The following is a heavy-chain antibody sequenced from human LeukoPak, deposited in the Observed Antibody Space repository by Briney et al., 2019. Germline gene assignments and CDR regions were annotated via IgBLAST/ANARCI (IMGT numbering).Heavy chain of an antibody. CDR2: ISSSSSYI. CDR3: ARDHSGSYYLGGDFDY. D-gene: IGHD1-26*01. V-gene: IGHV3-21*01. CDR1: GFTFSSYS. Sequence: AGGSLRLSCAASGFTFSSYSMNWVRQAPGKGLEWVSSISSSSSYIYYADSVKGRFTISRDNAKNSLYLQMNSLRAEDTAVYYCARDHSGSYYLGGDFDYWGQGTLVTVSS. J-gene: IGHJ4*02.